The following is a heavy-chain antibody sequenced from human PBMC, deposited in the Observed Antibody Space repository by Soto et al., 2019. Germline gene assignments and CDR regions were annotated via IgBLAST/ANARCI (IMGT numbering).Heavy chain of an antibody. CDR3: ARGSNNDYSDSSGYYHY. V-gene: IGHV4-34*01. CDR2: INHSGST. Sequence: SETLSLTCAVYGGSFSGYDWSWIRQPPGKGLEWIGEINHSGSTNYNPSLKCRVTISVDTSKNQFSLKLSSVTAADTAVYYCARGSNNDYSDSSGYYHYWGQGTLVTVSS. CDR1: GGSFSGYD. J-gene: IGHJ4*02. D-gene: IGHD3-22*01.